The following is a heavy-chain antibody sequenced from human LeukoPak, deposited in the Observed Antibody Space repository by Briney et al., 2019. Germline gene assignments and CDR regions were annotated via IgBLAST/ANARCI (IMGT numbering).Heavy chain of an antibody. J-gene: IGHJ4*02. V-gene: IGHV3-30-3*01. CDR2: ISYDGSNK. CDR3: AREGYCSSTSCYGPIGFDY. D-gene: IGHD2-2*01. CDR1: GFTFSSYA. Sequence: EGSLRLSCAASGFTFSSYAMHWVRQAPGKGLEWVAVISYDGSNKYYADSVKGQFTISRDNSKNTLYLQMNSLRAEDTAVYYCAREGYCSSTSCYGPIGFDYWGQGTLVTVSS.